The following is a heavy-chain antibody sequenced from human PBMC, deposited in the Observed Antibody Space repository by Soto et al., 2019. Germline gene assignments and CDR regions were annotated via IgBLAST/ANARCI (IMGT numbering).Heavy chain of an antibody. V-gene: IGHV4-34*01. Sequence: SETLSLTCAVYGGSFSGYYWSWIRQPPGKGLEWIGEINHSGSTNYNPSLKSRVTISVDTSKNQFSLKLSSVTAADTAVYYCARRPYYYDSSGYYLNWFDPWGQGTLVTVSS. CDR3: ARRPYYYDSSGYYLNWFDP. D-gene: IGHD3-22*01. CDR1: GGSFSGYY. CDR2: INHSGST. J-gene: IGHJ5*02.